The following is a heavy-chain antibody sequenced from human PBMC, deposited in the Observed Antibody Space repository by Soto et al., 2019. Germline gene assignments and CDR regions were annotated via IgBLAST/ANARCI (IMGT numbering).Heavy chain of an antibody. CDR1: GGSISSYY. CDR3: ARGKYYYDSSGYYVDAFDI. D-gene: IGHD3-22*01. J-gene: IGHJ3*02. Sequence: SETLSLTCTVSGGSISSYYWSWIRQPPGKGLEWIGYIYYSGSTNYNPSLKSRVSISVDTSKNQFSLKLSSVTAADTAVYYGARGKYYYDSSGYYVDAFDIWGQGTMLTVSS. CDR2: IYYSGST. V-gene: IGHV4-59*01.